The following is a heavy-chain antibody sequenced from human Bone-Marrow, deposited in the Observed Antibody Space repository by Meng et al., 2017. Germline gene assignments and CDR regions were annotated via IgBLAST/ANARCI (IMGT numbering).Heavy chain of an antibody. D-gene: IGHD6-6*01. CDR3: ARAIATRPDVFDY. CDR2: ISYSGST. J-gene: IGHJ4*02. Sequence: QVQLQYSGPGLVKPSETLSLTCTVSSGSINSYFWSWIRQPPGKGPEWIGYISYSGSTNYNPSLKSRVTISVDTSKNQFSLKLSSVTAADTAVYYCARAIATRPDVFDYWGQGTLVTVSS. CDR1: SGSINSYF. V-gene: IGHV4-59*01.